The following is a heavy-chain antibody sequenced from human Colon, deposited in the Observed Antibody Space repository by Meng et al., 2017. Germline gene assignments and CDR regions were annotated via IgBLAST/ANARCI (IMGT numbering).Heavy chain of an antibody. D-gene: IGHD3-9*01. V-gene: IGHV3-23*05. CDR3: AKEGSGYYFDL. CDR1: GFTFRSYA. Sequence: GESLKISCDSSGFTFRSYAMTWVRQAPGKGLEWVATVSTHGTTTYYGDSVKGRFTISRDNAKNTLYLQMDSLRAEDTAVYYCAKEGSGYYFDLWGLGTLVTVSS. CDR2: VSTHGTTT. J-gene: IGHJ4*02.